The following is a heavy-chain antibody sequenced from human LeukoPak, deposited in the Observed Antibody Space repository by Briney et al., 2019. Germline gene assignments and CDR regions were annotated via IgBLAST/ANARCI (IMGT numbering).Heavy chain of an antibody. J-gene: IGHJ6*02. D-gene: IGHD1/OR15-1a*01. Sequence: GGSLRLSCAASGFTFSDYYMSWIRQAPGKGLEWVSYISSSGSTIYYADSVKGRFTISRDNAKNSLYLQMNSLRAENTAVYYCAREMERTKIRPYGMDVWGQGTTVTVSS. CDR2: ISSSGSTI. V-gene: IGHV3-11*01. CDR1: GFTFSDYY. CDR3: AREMERTKIRPYGMDV.